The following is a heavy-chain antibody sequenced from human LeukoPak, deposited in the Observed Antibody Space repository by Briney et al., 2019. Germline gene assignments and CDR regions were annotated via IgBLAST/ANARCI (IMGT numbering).Heavy chain of an antibody. CDR2: INLNSGGT. CDR1: GFTFTGYY. J-gene: IGHJ4*02. Sequence: ASVKVSCKTSGFTFTGYYVHWVRQAPGQGLEWMGWINLNSGGTTYAQNFQGRVTMTRDTSISTAYMELSRLRSDDTAVYFCAKDAVTVATPYFDFWGQGTLVTVSS. D-gene: IGHD4-11*01. CDR3: AKDAVTVATPYFDF. V-gene: IGHV1-2*02.